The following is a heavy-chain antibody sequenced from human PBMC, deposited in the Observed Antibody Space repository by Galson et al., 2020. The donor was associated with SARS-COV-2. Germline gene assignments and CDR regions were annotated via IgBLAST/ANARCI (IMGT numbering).Heavy chain of an antibody. D-gene: IGHD6-13*01. CDR2: IGTAGDT. CDR1: GFTFSSYD. J-gene: IGHJ4*02. Sequence: AGSLTLSCAASGFTFSSYDMHWVRQATGKGLEWVSAIGTAGDTYYPGSVKGRFTISRENAKNSLYLQMNSLRAGDTAVYYCARGGAAGLFYYFDYWGQGTLVTVSS. V-gene: IGHV3-13*01. CDR3: ARGGAAGLFYYFDY.